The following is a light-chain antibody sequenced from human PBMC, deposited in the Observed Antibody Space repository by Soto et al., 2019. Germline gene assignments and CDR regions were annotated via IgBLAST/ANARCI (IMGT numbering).Light chain of an antibody. V-gene: IGKV3-11*01. CDR1: RSVSSY. J-gene: IGKJ2*01. Sequence: EIVLTQSPATLSLSPGESATLSCRASRSVSSYLAWYQQKPGQAPRLLIYDASNRATGIPDRFSGSGSETEFTLTISSLQSEDFAVYYCEQYKSWPYTFGQGTKVDIK. CDR3: EQYKSWPYT. CDR2: DAS.